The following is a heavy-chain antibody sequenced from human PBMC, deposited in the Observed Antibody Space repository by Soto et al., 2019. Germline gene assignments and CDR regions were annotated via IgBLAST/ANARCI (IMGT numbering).Heavy chain of an antibody. CDR1: GFTFTDYA. J-gene: IGHJ4*02. CDR3: ARGSSGYISSWYYFDY. CDR2: ISGIGGST. V-gene: IGHV3-23*01. Sequence: EVQLLESGGGLVQPGGSLRLSCAASGFTFTDYALSWVRQAPGKGLEWVATISGIGGSTYLADSVKGRLSISRDNSKNTVSRLMNSMRAEDKAVYFCARGSSGYISSWYYFDYWGRGTLVTVSS. D-gene: IGHD6-13*01.